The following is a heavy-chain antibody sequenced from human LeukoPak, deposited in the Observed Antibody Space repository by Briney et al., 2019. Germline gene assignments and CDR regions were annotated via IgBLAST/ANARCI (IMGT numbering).Heavy chain of an antibody. V-gene: IGHV3-23*01. D-gene: IGHD2-21*02. CDR3: AKPFLAYCGGDCSEFDY. J-gene: IGHJ4*02. Sequence: SGGSLRLSCAASGFTFSSYAMSWVRQAPGKGLEWVSAISGSGGGTYYADSVKGRFTISRDNSKNALYLQMNSLRAEDTAVYYCAKPFLAYCGGDCSEFDYWGQGTLVTVSS. CDR1: GFTFSSYA. CDR2: ISGSGGGT.